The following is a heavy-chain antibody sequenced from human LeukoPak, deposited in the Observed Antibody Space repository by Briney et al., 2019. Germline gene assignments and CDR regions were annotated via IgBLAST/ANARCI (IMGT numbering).Heavy chain of an antibody. CDR2: IYSSGTT. D-gene: IGHD2-15*01. CDR1: GVSISRYY. CDR3: ARDGRDCSGGSCFD. Sequence: SETLSLTCTASGVSISRYYWSWIRQPAGKGLEWIGRIYSSGTTNYNPSLKSRVTMSVDTSKNQLSLRLSSVTAADTAVYYCARDGRDCSGGSCFDWGQGTLVTVSS. V-gene: IGHV4-4*07. J-gene: IGHJ4*02.